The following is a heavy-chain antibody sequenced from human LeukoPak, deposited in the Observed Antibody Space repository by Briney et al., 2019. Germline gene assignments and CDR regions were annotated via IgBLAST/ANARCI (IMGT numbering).Heavy chain of an antibody. CDR1: GFTFDDYA. CDR2: ISWNSGSI. J-gene: IGHJ4*02. Sequence: PGGSLRLSCAASGFTFDDYAMHWVRQAPGKGLEWVSGISWNSGSIGYADSVKGRFTISRDNAKNSLYLQMNSLRAEDTAVYYCAREGGHYGDLEVDYWAREPWSPSPQ. D-gene: IGHD4-17*01. V-gene: IGHV3-9*01. CDR3: AREGGHYGDLEVDY.